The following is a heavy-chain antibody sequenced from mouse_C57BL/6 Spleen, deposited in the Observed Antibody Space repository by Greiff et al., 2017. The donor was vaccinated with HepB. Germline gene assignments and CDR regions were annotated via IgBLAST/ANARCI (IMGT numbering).Heavy chain of an antibody. Sequence: QVQLQQPGTELVKPGASVKLSCKASGYTFTSYWMHWVKQRPGQGLEWIGNINPSNGDTNYNEKFKSKATLTVDKSSSTAYMQLSSLTSEDSAVYYCARSRGYDRGYFDVWGTGTTVTVSS. D-gene: IGHD2-2*01. CDR1: GYTFTSYW. V-gene: IGHV1-53*01. J-gene: IGHJ1*03. CDR3: ARSRGYDRGYFDV. CDR2: INPSNGDT.